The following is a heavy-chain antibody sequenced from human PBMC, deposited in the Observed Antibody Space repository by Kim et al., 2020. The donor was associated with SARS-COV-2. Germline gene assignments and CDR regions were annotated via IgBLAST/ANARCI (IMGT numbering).Heavy chain of an antibody. CDR2: ISGSGGST. Sequence: GGSLRLSCAASGFTFSSYAMSWVRQAPGKGLEWVSAISGSGGSTYYADSVKGRFTISRDNSKNTLYLQMNSRRAEDTAVYYCAKDNSDFDWLLYPGYYFDYWGQRNLVTVSS. V-gene: IGHV3-23*01. J-gene: IGHJ4*02. D-gene: IGHD3-9*01. CDR1: GFTFSSYA. CDR3: AKDNSDFDWLLYPGYYFDY.